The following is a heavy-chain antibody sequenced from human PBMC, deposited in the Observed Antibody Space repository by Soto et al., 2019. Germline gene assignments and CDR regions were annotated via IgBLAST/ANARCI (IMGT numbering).Heavy chain of an antibody. J-gene: IGHJ5*02. CDR2: ISYDGNKK. CDR3: AKGWFYDILTGPDH. D-gene: IGHD3-9*01. Sequence: QVQLVESGGGVVQPGTSLTLSCAASGFNFDTYGMHWVRQAPGKGLEWVAVISYDGNKKYYGDSVKGRFPVSRDNSKNTVYLEMSDLRSEDTAIYFCAKGWFYDILTGPDHWGQGALVTVSS. CDR1: GFNFDTYG. V-gene: IGHV3-30*18.